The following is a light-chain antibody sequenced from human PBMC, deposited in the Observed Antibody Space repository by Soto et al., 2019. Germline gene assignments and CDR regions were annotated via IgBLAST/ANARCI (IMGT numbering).Light chain of an antibody. CDR1: RGQTNNA. Sequence: QPVLTQSPSASASLGPSVKLTCTLSRGQTNNAIAWHQQQPEKGPRSLMKVNSDGSHTKGDGGPDRFSGSSSGAERYLTISSLQYEDEADYYCQTWGTGIGVFGGGTKLTVL. V-gene: IGLV4-69*01. CDR2: VNSDGSH. CDR3: QTWGTGIGV. J-gene: IGLJ3*02.